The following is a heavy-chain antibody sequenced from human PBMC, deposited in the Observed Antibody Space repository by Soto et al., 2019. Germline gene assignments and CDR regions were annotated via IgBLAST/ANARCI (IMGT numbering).Heavy chain of an antibody. D-gene: IGHD1-26*01. CDR1: GFTFISYA. CDR3: AKDKRGSEDAFDI. V-gene: IGHV3-23*01. CDR2: ISGSGGST. J-gene: IGHJ3*02. Sequence: GWSLRLSCASSGFTFISYAMSWVRQAPGKGLEWVSAISGSGGSTYYADSVKGRFTISRDNSKNTLYLQMNSLRAEDTAVYYCAKDKRGSEDAFDIWGQGTMVTVSS.